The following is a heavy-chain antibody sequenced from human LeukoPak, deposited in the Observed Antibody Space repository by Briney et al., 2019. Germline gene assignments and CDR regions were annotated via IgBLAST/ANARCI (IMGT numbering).Heavy chain of an antibody. J-gene: IGHJ4*02. D-gene: IGHD6-19*01. CDR3: AKDSLVGGWLVGYSFDS. CDR2: ISGSGGST. V-gene: IGHV3-23*01. Sequence: GGSLRLSCAASGFTFSSYAMSWVRQAPGKGLEWVSAISGSGGSTYYADSVKGRFTISRDNSKNTLFLQMNSLKAEDTAVYYCAKDSLVGGWLVGYSFDSWGQGTLVTVSS. CDR1: GFTFSSYA.